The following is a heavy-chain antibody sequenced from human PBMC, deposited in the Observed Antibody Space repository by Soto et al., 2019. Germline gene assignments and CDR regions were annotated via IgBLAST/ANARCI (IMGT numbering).Heavy chain of an antibody. CDR1: GFTFSSYG. J-gene: IGHJ4*02. CDR2: ISYDGSNK. D-gene: IGHD3-10*01. Sequence: GGSLRLSCAASGFTFSSYGMHWVRQAPGKGLEWVAVISYDGSNKYYADSVKGRFTISRDNSKNTLYLQMNSLRAEDTAVYYCAEENYGSGSYPVYWGQGTLVTVSS. CDR3: AEENYGSGSYPVY. V-gene: IGHV3-30*18.